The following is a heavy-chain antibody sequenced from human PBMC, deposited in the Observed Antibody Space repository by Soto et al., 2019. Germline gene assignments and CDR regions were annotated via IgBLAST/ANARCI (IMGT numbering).Heavy chain of an antibody. CDR1: GFTFSSYG. J-gene: IGHJ6*02. D-gene: IGHD4-17*01. CDR2: IWYDGSNK. CDR3: ARLDYGDYRDAYYYYYGMDV. V-gene: IGHV3-33*01. Sequence: GGSLRLSCAASGFTFSSYGMHWVRQAPGKGLEWVAVIWYDGSNKYYADSVKGRFTISRDNSKNTLYLQMNSLRAEDTAVYYCARLDYGDYRDAYYYYYGMDVWGQGTTVTVSS.